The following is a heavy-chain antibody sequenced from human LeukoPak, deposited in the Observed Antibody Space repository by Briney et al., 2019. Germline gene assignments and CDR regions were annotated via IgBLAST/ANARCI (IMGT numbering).Heavy chain of an antibody. CDR1: GFTFSSYW. J-gene: IGHJ4*02. Sequence: GGSLRLSCAASGFTFSSYWMSWVRQAPGKGLEWVANIKQDGSEKYYVDSVKGRFTISRDNAKNSLYLQMNSLRAEDTALYYCAKGRGSGSYYNDRFDYWGQGTPVTVSS. CDR3: AKGRGSGSYYNDRFDY. CDR2: IKQDGSEK. V-gene: IGHV3-7*03. D-gene: IGHD3-10*01.